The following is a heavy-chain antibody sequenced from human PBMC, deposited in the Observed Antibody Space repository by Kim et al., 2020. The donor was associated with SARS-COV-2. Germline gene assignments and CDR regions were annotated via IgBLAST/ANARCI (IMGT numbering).Heavy chain of an antibody. CDR3: ASSLGGYSGYQSDY. D-gene: IGHD5-12*01. J-gene: IGHJ4*02. Sequence: GGSLRLSCAASGFTFSDYYMTWIRQAPGKGLEWISHISSSSSYSNYADSVKGRFIISRDNTKNSLHLQMNSLRAEDTAVYYCASSLGGYSGYQSDYWVQG. CDR1: GFTFSDYY. V-gene: IGHV3-11*03. CDR2: ISSSSSYS.